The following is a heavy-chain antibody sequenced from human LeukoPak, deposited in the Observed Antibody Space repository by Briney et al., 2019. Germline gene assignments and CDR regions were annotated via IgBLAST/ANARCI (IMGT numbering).Heavy chain of an antibody. J-gene: IGHJ6*03. CDR3: ARGRRDGYNPYYYYYYMDV. CDR2: MNPNSGNT. CDR1: GYTFTGYY. D-gene: IGHD5-24*01. V-gene: IGHV1-8*03. Sequence: GASVKVSCKASGYTFTGYYMHWVRQAPGQGLEWMGWMNPNSGNTGYAQKFQGRVTITRNTSISTAYMELSSLRSEDTAVYYCARGRRDGYNPYYYYYYMDVWGKGTTVTVSS.